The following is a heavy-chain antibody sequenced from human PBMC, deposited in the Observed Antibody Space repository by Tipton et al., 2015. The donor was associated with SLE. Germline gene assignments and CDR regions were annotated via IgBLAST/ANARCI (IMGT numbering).Heavy chain of an antibody. D-gene: IGHD6-25*01. J-gene: IGHJ3*02. Sequence: TLSLTCAVSGGSFSGYYWSWSCQPPGNGLEWIGEIKHGGSTNYNPSLKSRVTISVDTSKNQCSLKQSSVTAADTAVSYCARDHRIAAADRSGAFDIWGPGTMVAVSS. V-gene: IGHV4-34*01. CDR3: ARDHRIAAADRSGAFDI. CDR2: IKHGGST. CDR1: GGSFSGYY.